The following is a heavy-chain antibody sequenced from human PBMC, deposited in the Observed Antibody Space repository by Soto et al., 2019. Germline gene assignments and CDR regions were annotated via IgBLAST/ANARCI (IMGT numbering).Heavy chain of an antibody. CDR1: GGTFSSYA. CDR3: ASTGEDIVVVVAATGPGDYYYGMGV. J-gene: IGHJ6*02. CDR2: IIPIFGTA. Sequence: ASVKVSCKASGGTFSSYAISWVRQAPGQGLEWMGGIIPIFGTANYAQKFQGRVTITADESTSTAYMELSSLRSENTAVFYCASTGEDIVVVVAATGPGDYYYGMGVWGQGTTVTVSS. D-gene: IGHD2-15*01. V-gene: IGHV1-69*13.